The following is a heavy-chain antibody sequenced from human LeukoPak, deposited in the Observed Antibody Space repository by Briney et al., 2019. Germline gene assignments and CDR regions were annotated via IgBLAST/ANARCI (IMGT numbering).Heavy chain of an antibody. V-gene: IGHV4-61*02. D-gene: IGHD3-22*01. CDR3: ARVTTGGYYNC. J-gene: IGHJ4*02. Sequence: SQTLSLTCTVSGGPIISGSYYWSWIRQPAGKGLEWIGRIYTSGSTNYNPSLKSRVTISVDTSKNQFSLKLTSVTAADTAVYYCARVTTGGYYNCWGQGTLVTVSS. CDR1: GGPIISGSYY. CDR2: IYTSGST.